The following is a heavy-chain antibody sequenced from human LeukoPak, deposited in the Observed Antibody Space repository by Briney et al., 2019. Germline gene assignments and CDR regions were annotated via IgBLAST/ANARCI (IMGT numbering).Heavy chain of an antibody. CDR3: ARGVKSRVVPPATGSLDYYYYMDV. CDR1: GFSFGDYV. D-gene: IGHD2-2*01. V-gene: IGHV3-30-3*01. J-gene: IGHJ6*03. Sequence: GGSLRLSCEASGFSFGDYVMYWVRQAPGKGLEWEAVISNDGSNKYYADSVKGRFNISRDNSKNTLYLQMNSLRAEDTAVYYCARGVKSRVVPPATGSLDYYYYMDVWGKGTTVTVSS. CDR2: ISNDGSNK.